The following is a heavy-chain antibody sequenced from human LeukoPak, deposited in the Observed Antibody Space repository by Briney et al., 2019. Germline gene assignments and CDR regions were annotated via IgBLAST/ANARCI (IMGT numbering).Heavy chain of an antibody. J-gene: IGHJ3*02. D-gene: IGHD3-10*01. V-gene: IGHV4-61*01. Sequence: SETLSLTCTVSGGSVSSGSYYWSRIRQPPGKGLEWIGYIYYSGSTNYNPSLKSRVTISVDTSKNQFSLKLSSVTAADTAVYYCAREKPLWFGELGPAFDIWGQGTMVTVSS. CDR2: IYYSGST. CDR1: GGSVSSGSYY. CDR3: AREKPLWFGELGPAFDI.